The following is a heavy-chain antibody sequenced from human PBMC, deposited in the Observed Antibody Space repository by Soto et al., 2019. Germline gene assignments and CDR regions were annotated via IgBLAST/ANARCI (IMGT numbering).Heavy chain of an antibody. CDR2: LFGNGGGI. CDR1: GFIFSTYA. Sequence: VQLLESGGGLVQPGGSLRLSCVGSGFIFSTYAMSWVRQAPGSCLEWFAGLFGNGGGIEYADLVKGRFTISTDNSTNTLYLHLNSLRGEGTATYYCVKDRHPDGFWPFDHWGQGTLITVSS. J-gene: IGHJ4*02. CDR3: VKDRHPDGFWPFDH. V-gene: IGHV3-23*01. D-gene: IGHD3-3*01.